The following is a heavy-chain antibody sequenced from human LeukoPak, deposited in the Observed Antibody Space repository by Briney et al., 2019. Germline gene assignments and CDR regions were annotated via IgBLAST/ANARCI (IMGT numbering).Heavy chain of an antibody. J-gene: IGHJ3*02. D-gene: IGHD2-2*01. CDR3: ARGLGYCSSTSCPTDAFDI. V-gene: IGHV4-61*02. CDR1: GGSISSGSYY. CDR2: IYTSGST. Sequence: SQTLSLTCTVSGGSISSGSYYWSWIRQPAGKGLEWIGRIYTSGSTNYNPSLKSRVTISVDTSKNQFYLKLSSVTAADTAVYYCARGLGYCSSTSCPTDAFDIWGQGTMVTVSS.